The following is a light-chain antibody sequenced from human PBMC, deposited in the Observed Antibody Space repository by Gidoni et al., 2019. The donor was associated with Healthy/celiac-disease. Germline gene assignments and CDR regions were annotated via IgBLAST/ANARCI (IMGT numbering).Light chain of an antibody. CDR3: MQALQTPSA. Sequence: DIVMTQSPLSLPVTPGEPASISCRSSQSLLHSNGYNYLDWYLQKPGQSSQLLIYLGSNRASGVPDRFSGSGSGTDFTLKISRVEAEDVGVYYCMQALQTPSAFXQXTKVEIK. V-gene: IGKV2-28*01. CDR1: QSLLHSNGYNY. CDR2: LGS. J-gene: IGKJ1*01.